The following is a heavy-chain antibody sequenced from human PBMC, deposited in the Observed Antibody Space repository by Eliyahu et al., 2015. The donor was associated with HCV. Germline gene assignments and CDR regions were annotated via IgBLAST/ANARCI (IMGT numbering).Heavy chain of an antibody. D-gene: IGHD3-9*01. CDR2: IRWNSGSI. J-gene: IGHJ4*02. CDR1: GFTFXXYA. CDR3: AKDYDILTGSIRGYFDY. V-gene: IGHV3-9*01. Sequence: EVQLVESGGGLVQPGRSLRLSCAGSGFTFXXYAMHWVRQAPGKGLEWVSGIRWNSGSIDYADSVKGRFTISRDNAKNSLYLQMNSLRAEDTAFYYCAKDYDILTGSIRGYFDYWGQGTLVTVSS.